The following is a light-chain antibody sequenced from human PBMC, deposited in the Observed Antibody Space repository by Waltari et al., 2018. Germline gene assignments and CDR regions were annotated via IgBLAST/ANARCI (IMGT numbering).Light chain of an antibody. Sequence: EIVMTQSPATLSVSPGERATLSCRASQSVSSNLAWYQQKPGQAPRLLIYGASTRATGIPARFSGSGSGTEFTLTISSLQSEDFAVYYCQQYNNWPQGTFGQGTKLEIE. V-gene: IGKV3-15*01. CDR1: QSVSSN. CDR2: GAS. J-gene: IGKJ2*02. CDR3: QQYNNWPQGT.